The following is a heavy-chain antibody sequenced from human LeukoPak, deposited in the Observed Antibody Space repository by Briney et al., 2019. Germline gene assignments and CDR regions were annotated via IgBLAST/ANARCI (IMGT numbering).Heavy chain of an antibody. CDR1: GFTFSSYG. D-gene: IGHD1-26*01. CDR3: AKDQRELLQVDY. V-gene: IGHV3-30*18. Sequence: QPGRSLRLSCAASGFTFSSYGMPWVRQAPGKGLEWVAVISYDGSNKYYADSVKGRFTISRDNSKNTLYLQMNSLRAEDTAVYYCAKDQRELLQVDYWGQGTLVTVSS. J-gene: IGHJ4*02. CDR2: ISYDGSNK.